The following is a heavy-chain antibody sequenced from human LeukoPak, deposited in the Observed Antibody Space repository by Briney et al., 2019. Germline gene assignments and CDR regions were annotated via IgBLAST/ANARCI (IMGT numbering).Heavy chain of an antibody. CDR3: ARDVGWNFDY. CDR1: GFTFSSYT. V-gene: IGHV3-30-3*01. D-gene: IGHD1-26*01. Sequence: PGGSLRLSCAASGFTFSSYTMHWVRQAPGKGLEWVAVISYDGSNKYYADSVKGRFTISRDNSKNTLYLQVNSLRAEDTAVYFCARDVGWNFDYLGQGTLVTVSS. J-gene: IGHJ4*02. CDR2: ISYDGSNK.